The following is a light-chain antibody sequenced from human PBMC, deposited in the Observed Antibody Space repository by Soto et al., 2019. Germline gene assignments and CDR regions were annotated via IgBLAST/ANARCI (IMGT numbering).Light chain of an antibody. V-gene: IGKV1-5*01. CDR1: QIISSW. J-gene: IGKJ1*01. CDR2: DVS. CDR3: QQYNTYPWT. Sequence: DIQMTQSPSTLSASVGDRVTITCRASQIISSWLAWYQQKPGKAPKVLIYDVSSLESGVPSRFSGSGYGTEFTLPISSLQPDDFASYYCQQYNTYPWTFGQGTKVEIK.